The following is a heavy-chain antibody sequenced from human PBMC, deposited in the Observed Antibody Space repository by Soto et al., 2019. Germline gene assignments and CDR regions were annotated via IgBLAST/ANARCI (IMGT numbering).Heavy chain of an antibody. Sequence: PGGSLRLSCAASGFTFDDYTMHWVRQAPGKGLEWVSLISWDGGSTYYADSVKGRFTISRDNSKNSLYLQMNSLRTEDTALYYCAKGRFLEPLPLDYLGQGTLVTVSS. CDR2: ISWDGGST. V-gene: IGHV3-43*01. J-gene: IGHJ4*02. CDR1: GFTFDDYT. D-gene: IGHD3-3*01. CDR3: AKGRFLEPLPLDY.